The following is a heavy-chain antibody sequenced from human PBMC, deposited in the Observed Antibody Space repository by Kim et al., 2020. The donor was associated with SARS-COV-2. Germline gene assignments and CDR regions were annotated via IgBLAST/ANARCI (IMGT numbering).Heavy chain of an antibody. J-gene: IGHJ4*02. CDR1: GGSVSSGGYY. Sequence: SETLSLTCTVSGGSVSSGGYYWSWIRQPPGKGLEWIGYIYYSGSTNYNPSLKSRVTISVDTSKNQFSLKLSSVTAADTAVYYCARITVTNAKTIDYWGQGTLVTVSS. D-gene: IGHD4-17*01. V-gene: IGHV4-61*08. CDR3: ARITVTNAKTIDY. CDR2: IYYSGST.